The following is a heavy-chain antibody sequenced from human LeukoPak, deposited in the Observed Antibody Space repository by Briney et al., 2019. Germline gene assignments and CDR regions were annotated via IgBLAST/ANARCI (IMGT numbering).Heavy chain of an antibody. CDR2: IYHSGST. CDR3: ARGFMILANWFDP. V-gene: IGHV4-38-2*02. J-gene: IGHJ5*02. D-gene: IGHD3-16*01. CDR1: GYSISSGYY. Sequence: PSETLSLTCTVSGYSISSGYYWGWIRQPPGKGLEWIGSIYHSGSTYYNPSLKSRVTISVDTSKNQFSLKLSSVTAADTAVYYCARGFMILANWFDPWGQGTLVTVSS.